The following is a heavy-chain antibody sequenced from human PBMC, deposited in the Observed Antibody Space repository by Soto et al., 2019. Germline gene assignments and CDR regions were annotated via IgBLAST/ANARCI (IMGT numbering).Heavy chain of an antibody. Sequence: SVKVSCKASGGTFGSQGIAWVRQAPGQGLEWMGGFIAMLGTPTYAKKVQGRAMISADESLTSSYLELRSLRSEDTGVYFCARGAMANFDYWGQGTVVTVSS. J-gene: IGHJ4*02. CDR1: GGTFGSQG. V-gene: IGHV1-69*13. D-gene: IGHD5-18*01. CDR3: ARGAMANFDY. CDR2: FIAMLGTP.